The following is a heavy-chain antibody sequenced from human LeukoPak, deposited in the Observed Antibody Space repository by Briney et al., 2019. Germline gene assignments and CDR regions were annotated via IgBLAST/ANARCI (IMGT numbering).Heavy chain of an antibody. J-gene: IGHJ6*03. D-gene: IGHD1-7*01. V-gene: IGHV4-34*01. CDR3: ARRWNYGRNYYIDV. CDR1: GGSFSNYY. CDR2: INDSGRI. Sequence: SETLSLTCAAYGGSFSNYYWSWIRQPPGKGLEWIGEINDSGRINYNPSLMSRVTVSVDTSKNQFSLRLTSVTATDTAVYYCARRWNYGRNYYIDVWGNGATVSVPS.